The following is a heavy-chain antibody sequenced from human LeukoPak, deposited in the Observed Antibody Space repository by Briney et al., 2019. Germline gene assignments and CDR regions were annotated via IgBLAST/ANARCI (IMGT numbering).Heavy chain of an antibody. CDR2: INPNSGGT. V-gene: IGHV1-2*02. D-gene: IGHD5-18*01. Sequence: ASVKVSCKASGYTFTGYYIHWVRQAPGQGLEWMGWINPNSGGTNYAQTFQGRVTMTRATSISTAYMELSRLRSDATAGYSCSRDPDWSSYGLVSWFDPWGQGTLVTVSS. J-gene: IGHJ5*02. CDR1: GYTFTGYY. CDR3: SRDPDWSSYGLVSWFDP.